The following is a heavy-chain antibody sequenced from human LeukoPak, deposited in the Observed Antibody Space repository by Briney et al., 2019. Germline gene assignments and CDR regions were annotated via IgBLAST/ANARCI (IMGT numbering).Heavy chain of an antibody. Sequence: PSETLSLTCAVYGGSFSDYYWSWIRQPPGKGLEWIGEINHSGSTNYNPSLKSRVTISVDTSKNQFSLKLSSVTAADTAVYYCARGDNWNYVPKGWWFVPWGQETLVTVSS. V-gene: IGHV4-34*01. CDR1: GGSFSDYY. CDR2: INHSGST. CDR3: ARGDNWNYVPKGWWFVP. J-gene: IGHJ5*02. D-gene: IGHD1-7*01.